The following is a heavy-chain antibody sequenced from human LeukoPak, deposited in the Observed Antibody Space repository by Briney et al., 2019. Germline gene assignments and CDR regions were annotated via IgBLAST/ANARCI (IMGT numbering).Heavy chain of an antibody. CDR3: AKDRGYMDSRLGFDY. Sequence: GGSLRLSCVASGFTFSNHAMNWVRQAPGKGLEWVSSISANGINTYYADSVKGRFTISRDNSKNTLYLQMNSLRAEGTAVYYCAKDRGYMDSRLGFDYWGQGTLVTVSS. J-gene: IGHJ4*02. CDR1: GFTFSNHA. V-gene: IGHV3-23*01. CDR2: ISANGINT. D-gene: IGHD3-10*01.